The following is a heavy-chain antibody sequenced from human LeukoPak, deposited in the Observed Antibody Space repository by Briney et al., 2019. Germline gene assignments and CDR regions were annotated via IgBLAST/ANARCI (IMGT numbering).Heavy chain of an antibody. CDR3: AREKKYSSLDY. CDR2: IIPILGIA. V-gene: IGHV1-69*04. D-gene: IGHD6-6*01. J-gene: IGHJ4*02. CDR1: GGTFSSYA. Sequence: ASVKVSCKASGGTFSSYAISWVRQAPGQGLEWMGRIIPILGIANYAQKFQGRVTMTRDTSTSTVYMELSSLRSEDTAVYYCAREKKYSSLDYWGQGTLVTVSS.